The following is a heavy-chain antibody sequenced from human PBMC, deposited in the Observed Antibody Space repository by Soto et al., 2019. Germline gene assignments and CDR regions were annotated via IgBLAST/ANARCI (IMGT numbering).Heavy chain of an antibody. D-gene: IGHD3-3*01. V-gene: IGHV3-9*01. CDR2: ISWNSGSI. Sequence: PGGSLRLSCAASGFTFDDYAMHWVRQAPGKGLEWVSGISWNSGSIGYADSVKGRFTISRDNAKNSLYLQMNSLRAEDTALYYCAKATADFWSGYYFDCWGQGTLVTVSS. CDR3: AKATADFWSGYYFDC. CDR1: GFTFDDYA. J-gene: IGHJ4*02.